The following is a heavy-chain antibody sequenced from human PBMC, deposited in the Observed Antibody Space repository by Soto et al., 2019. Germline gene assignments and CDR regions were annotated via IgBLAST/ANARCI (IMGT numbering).Heavy chain of an antibody. Sequence: EVQLVESGGGVVRPGGSLRLSCAASGFTFDDYGMSWVRQAPGKGLAWVSGSNWNGGSTGYADSVKGRFTISRDNATNSLYLQMNSLRAEDTALYYCARLYSSGWYGPGRYWGQGTLVTVSS. CDR3: ARLYSSGWYGPGRY. CDR2: SNWNGGST. V-gene: IGHV3-20*04. CDR1: GFTFDDYG. J-gene: IGHJ4*02. D-gene: IGHD6-19*01.